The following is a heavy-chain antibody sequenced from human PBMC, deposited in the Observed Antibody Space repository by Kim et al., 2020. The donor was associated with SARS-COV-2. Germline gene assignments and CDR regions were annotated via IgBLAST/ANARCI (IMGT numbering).Heavy chain of an antibody. V-gene: IGHV1-2*02. CDR3: ARGSDAEYFQH. J-gene: IGHJ1*01. Sequence: ASVKVSCKASGYTFTGYYMHWVRQVPGQGLEWMGWILPNSAGTNYAQRFQGRVTMTRDTSITTAYMELSSLTSDDTAVYYCARGSDAEYFQHWGQGTLVT. CDR1: GYTFTGYY. D-gene: IGHD3-10*01. CDR2: ILPNSAGT.